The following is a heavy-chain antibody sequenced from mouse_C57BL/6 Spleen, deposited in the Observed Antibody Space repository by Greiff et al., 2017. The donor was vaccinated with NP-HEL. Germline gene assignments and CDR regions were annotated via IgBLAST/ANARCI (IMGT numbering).Heavy chain of an antibody. D-gene: IGHD1-1*01. CDR1: GYTFTSYW. V-gene: IGHV1-7*01. CDR3: ASTTVVATGYFDV. Sequence: QVQLQQSGAELAKPGASVKLSCKASGYTFTSYWMHWVKQRPGQGLEWIGYINPSSGYTKYNQKFKDKATLTADKSSSTAYMQLSSLTCEDSADDSCASTTVVATGYFDVWGTGTPVTVSS. J-gene: IGHJ1*03. CDR2: INPSSGYT.